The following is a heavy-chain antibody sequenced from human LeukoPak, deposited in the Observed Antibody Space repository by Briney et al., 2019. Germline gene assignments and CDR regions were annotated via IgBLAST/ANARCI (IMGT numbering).Heavy chain of an antibody. Sequence: SETLSLTCIVSGDSISNYYWSWIRQPPGKGLEWIGYIYYSGSTNYNPSLKSRVTISVDTSKNQFSLKLSSVTAADTAVYYCARGTTRGWFDPWGQGTLVTVSS. CDR2: IYYSGST. CDR3: ARGTTRGWFDP. CDR1: GDSISNYY. J-gene: IGHJ5*02. D-gene: IGHD1-14*01. V-gene: IGHV4-59*08.